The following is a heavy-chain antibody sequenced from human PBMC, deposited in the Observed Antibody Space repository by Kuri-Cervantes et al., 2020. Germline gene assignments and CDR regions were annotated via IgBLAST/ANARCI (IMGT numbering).Heavy chain of an antibody. CDR2: IKSKTDGGTT. D-gene: IGHD6-6*01. V-gene: IGHV3-15*01. J-gene: IGHJ3*02. CDR1: GFTFSNAW. Sequence: GGSPSLSRAASGFTFSNAWMSWIPPAPGQGLEWVGRIKSKTDGGTTDYAAPVKGRFTISRDDSKNTLYLQMNSLKTEDTAVYYCTTTLLGSSDAFDIWGQGTMVTVSS. CDR3: TTTLLGSSDAFDI.